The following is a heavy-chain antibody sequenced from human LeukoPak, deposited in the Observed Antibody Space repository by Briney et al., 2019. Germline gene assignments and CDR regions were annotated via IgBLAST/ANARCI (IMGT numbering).Heavy chain of an antibody. D-gene: IGHD3-22*01. CDR1: GYTFTSYG. CDR3: ARGGNYYDSSGYYYVGYFDY. CDR2: ISAYNGNT. Sequence: ASVKASCKASGYTFTSYGISWVRQAPGQGLEWMGWISAYNGNTNYAQKLQGRVTMTTDTSTSTAYMELRSLRSDDTAVYYCARGGNYYDSSGYYYVGYFDYWGQGTLVTVSS. V-gene: IGHV1-18*01. J-gene: IGHJ4*02.